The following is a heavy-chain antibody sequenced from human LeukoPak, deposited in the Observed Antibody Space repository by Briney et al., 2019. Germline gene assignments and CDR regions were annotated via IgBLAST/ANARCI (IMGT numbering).Heavy chain of an antibody. Sequence: SEILSLTCTVSGGSISSYYWSWIRQPPGKGLECIGYIYYSGSTNYNPSLKSRVTISVDTSKNQFPLKLSSVTAADTAVYYCARLTLFSDSSGYYYPAFDYWGQGTLVTVSS. CDR1: GGSISSYY. CDR2: IYYSGST. D-gene: IGHD3-22*01. J-gene: IGHJ4*02. CDR3: ARLTLFSDSSGYYYPAFDY. V-gene: IGHV4-59*01.